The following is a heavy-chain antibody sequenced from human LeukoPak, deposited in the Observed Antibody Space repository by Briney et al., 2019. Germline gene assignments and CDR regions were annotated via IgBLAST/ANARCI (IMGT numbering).Heavy chain of an antibody. CDR2: IYYSGST. J-gene: IGHJ4*02. Sequence: SETLSLTCTVSGGSISSYHWSWIRQPPGKGLEWIGYIYYSGSTNYNPSLKSRVTISVDTSKNQFSLKLSSVTAADTAVYYCARIDSYGSGSSTDYWGQGTLVTVSS. D-gene: IGHD3-10*01. CDR1: GGSISSYH. CDR3: ARIDSYGSGSSTDY. V-gene: IGHV4-59*08.